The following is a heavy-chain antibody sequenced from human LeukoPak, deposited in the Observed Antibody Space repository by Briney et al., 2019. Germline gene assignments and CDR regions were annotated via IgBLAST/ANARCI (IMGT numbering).Heavy chain of an antibody. CDR1: GYTFTSYD. D-gene: IGHD7-27*01. Sequence: ASVKVSCKASGYTFTSYDINWVRQATGQGLEWMGWMNLNSGNTGYAQKFQGRVTITRNTSISTAYMELSSLRSEDTAVYYCARVSGLDAFDIWGQGTMVTVSS. CDR3: ARVSGLDAFDI. CDR2: MNLNSGNT. V-gene: IGHV1-8*03. J-gene: IGHJ3*02.